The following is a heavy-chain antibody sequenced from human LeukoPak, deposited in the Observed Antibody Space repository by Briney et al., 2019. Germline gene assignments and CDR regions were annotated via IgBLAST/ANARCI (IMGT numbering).Heavy chain of an antibody. CDR3: ARQTEPDYKTSGWYFDL. V-gene: IGHV4-39*01. CDR2: IYHSGST. J-gene: IGHJ2*01. D-gene: IGHD1-14*01. CDR1: GGSISSSSYY. Sequence: PSETLSLTCTVSGGSISSSSYYWGWIRQPPGKGLEWIGSIYHSGSTYYNPSLKSRVTISIDTSKNRFSLKLTSVTAADTAVYYCARQTEPDYKTSGWYFDLWGRGTLVTVSS.